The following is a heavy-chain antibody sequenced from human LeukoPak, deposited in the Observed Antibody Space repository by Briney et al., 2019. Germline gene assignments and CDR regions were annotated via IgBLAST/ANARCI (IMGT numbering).Heavy chain of an antibody. J-gene: IGHJ5*02. D-gene: IGHD5-18*01. Sequence: ASVKVSCKASGYTFTGYYMHWVRQAPGQWLEWMGWINPNSGGTNYAQKFQGRVTMTRNTSISTAYMELSSLRSEDTAVYYCARLWIQHNWFDPWGQGTLVTVSS. CDR1: GYTFTGYY. CDR3: ARLWIQHNWFDP. CDR2: INPNSGGT. V-gene: IGHV1-2*02.